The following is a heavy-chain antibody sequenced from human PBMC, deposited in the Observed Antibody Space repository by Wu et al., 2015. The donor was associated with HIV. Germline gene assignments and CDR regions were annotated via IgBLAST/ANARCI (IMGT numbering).Heavy chain of an antibody. J-gene: IGHJ3*02. V-gene: IGHV1-2*02. CDR1: GYTFTGYY. CDR3: ARDELFRVDDAFDM. CDR2: INPNSGGT. D-gene: IGHD2-15*01. Sequence: QVQVVQSGAEVKKPGASVKVSCKASGYTFTGYYMHWLRQAPGQGLEWMGWINPNSGGTNYAQKFQDRVTMTRDTSINTAYIELGGLTSDDTAVYYCARDELFRVDDAFDMWGQGTLVTVSS.